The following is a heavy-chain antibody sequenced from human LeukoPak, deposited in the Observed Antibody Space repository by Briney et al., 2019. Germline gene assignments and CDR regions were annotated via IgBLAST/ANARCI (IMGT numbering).Heavy chain of an antibody. V-gene: IGHV3-20*04. CDR2: IIWNGGGT. CDR3: ARDHYDFWRIKKEGKKYYFDY. J-gene: IGHJ4*02. CDR1: GCTLVDYG. Sequence: GGSLRLSCAASGCTLVDYGMGWARQAPGKGLGWVSGIIWNGGGTGYADSVKGRFTISRDNAKNSLYLQMNSLRAEDTALYYCARDHYDFWRIKKEGKKYYFDYWGQGTLVTVSS. D-gene: IGHD3-3*01.